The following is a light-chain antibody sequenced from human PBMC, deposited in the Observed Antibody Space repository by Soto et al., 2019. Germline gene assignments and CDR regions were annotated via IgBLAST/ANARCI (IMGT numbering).Light chain of an antibody. V-gene: IGKV1-5*01. CDR1: QSISSY. CDR3: QQYTSYPWT. J-gene: IGKJ1*01. Sequence: DIQMTQSPSSLSASVGDRVTITCRASQSISSYLNWYQQKPGKAPKLLIYDASSLESGVPSRISGSGSGTEFTLTISSLQPDDFATYYCQQYTSYPWTFGQGTKVDIK. CDR2: DAS.